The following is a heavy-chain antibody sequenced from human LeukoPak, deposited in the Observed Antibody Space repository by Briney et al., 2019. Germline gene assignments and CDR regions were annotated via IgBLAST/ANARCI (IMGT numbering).Heavy chain of an antibody. CDR3: AKISGSGSYYNDYFDY. J-gene: IGHJ4*02. CDR1: GFTFSSYA. CDR2: ISYDGSNK. D-gene: IGHD3-10*01. V-gene: IGHV3-30-3*01. Sequence: SGGSLRLSCAASGFTFSSYAMHWVRQAPGKGLEWVAVISYDGSNKYYADSVKGRFTISRDNSKNTLYLQMNSLRAEDTAVYYCAKISGSGSYYNDYFDYWGQGTLVTVSS.